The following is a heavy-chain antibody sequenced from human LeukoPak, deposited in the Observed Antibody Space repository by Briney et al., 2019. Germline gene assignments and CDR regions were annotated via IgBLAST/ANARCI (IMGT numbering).Heavy chain of an antibody. CDR1: GGSISNYY. CDR2: IYYSGST. Sequence: SETLSLTCTVSGGSISNYYWSWIRQPPGKGLEWIGYIYYSGSTNYNPSLKSRVTISVDTSKNQFSLKLSSVTAADTAVYYCARGTEGGITIFGVALGYMDVWGKGTTVTVSS. V-gene: IGHV4-59*01. CDR3: ARGTEGGITIFGVALGYMDV. D-gene: IGHD3-3*01. J-gene: IGHJ6*03.